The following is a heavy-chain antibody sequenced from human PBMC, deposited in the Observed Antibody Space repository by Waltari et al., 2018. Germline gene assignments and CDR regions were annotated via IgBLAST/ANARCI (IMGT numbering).Heavy chain of an antibody. CDR2: IWYDGSNK. CDR1: GFTFSSYG. D-gene: IGHD3-22*01. V-gene: IGHV3-30*18. CDR3: AKDDYYDSSGRLFDY. Sequence: QVQLVESGGGVVQPGRSLRLSCAASGFTFSSYGMHWVRQAPGKGLEWVAVIWYDGSNKDYADSVKGRFTISRDNSKNTLYLQMNSLRAEDTAMYYCAKDDYYDSSGRLFDYWGQGTLVTVSS. J-gene: IGHJ4*02.